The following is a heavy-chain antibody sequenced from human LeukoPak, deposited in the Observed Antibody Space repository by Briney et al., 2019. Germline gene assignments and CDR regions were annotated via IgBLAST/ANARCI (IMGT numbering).Heavy chain of an antibody. CDR1: GYTFTSYG. Sequence: SVKVSCKASGYTFTSYGISWVRQAPGQGLEWMGGIIPIFGTANYAQKFQGRVTITADESTSTAYMELSSLRSEDTAAYYCASTMIVVVSFYYFDYWGQGTLVTVSS. CDR2: IIPIFGTA. D-gene: IGHD3-22*01. V-gene: IGHV1-69*13. CDR3: ASTMIVVVSFYYFDY. J-gene: IGHJ4*02.